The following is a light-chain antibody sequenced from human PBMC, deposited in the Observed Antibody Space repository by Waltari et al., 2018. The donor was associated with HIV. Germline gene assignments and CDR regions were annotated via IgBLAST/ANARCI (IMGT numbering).Light chain of an antibody. V-gene: IGLV6-57*01. J-gene: IGLJ2*01. CDR1: SGGIGSTY. Sequence: NFILTQSHSVSESPGKTVTISCTRSSGGIGSTYIQWYQQRPGRSPDTVIYEDRQRPSGVPNRFSGSVDSSSNSASLTISGLKTEDEADYFCQSYDGTTVVFGGGTRLTVL. CDR3: QSYDGTTVV. CDR2: EDR.